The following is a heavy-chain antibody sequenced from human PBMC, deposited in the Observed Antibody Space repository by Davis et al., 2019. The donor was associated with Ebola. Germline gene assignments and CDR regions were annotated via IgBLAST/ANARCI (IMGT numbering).Heavy chain of an antibody. D-gene: IGHD2-15*01. CDR2: INPNSGGT. CDR1: GYTFTSYG. V-gene: IGHV1-2*06. Sequence: ASVKVSCKASGYTFTSYGISWVRQAPGQGLEWMGRINPNSGGTNYAQKFQGRVTMTRDTSTSTVYMELSSLRSEDTAVYYCARDIVVVVAATGVYYYGMDVWGKGTTVTVSS. CDR3: ARDIVVVVAATGVYYYGMDV. J-gene: IGHJ6*04.